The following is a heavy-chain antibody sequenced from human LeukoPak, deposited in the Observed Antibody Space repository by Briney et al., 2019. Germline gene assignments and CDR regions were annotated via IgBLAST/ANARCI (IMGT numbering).Heavy chain of an antibody. CDR3: AAGYFDWHY. CDR1: GFTFSYYS. D-gene: IGHD3-9*01. V-gene: IGHV3-48*04. CDR2: ISSSSSTI. J-gene: IGHJ4*02. Sequence: GGPLRLSCAASGFTFSYYSMNWVRQAPGKGLEWVSYISSSSSTIYYADSVRGRFTISRDNAKSSLYLQMNRLSGEDTATYYCAAGYFDWHYWGQGILVTVSS.